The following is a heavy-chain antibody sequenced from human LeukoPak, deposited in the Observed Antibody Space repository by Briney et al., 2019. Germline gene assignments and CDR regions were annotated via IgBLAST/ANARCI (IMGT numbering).Heavy chain of an antibody. Sequence: GGSLRLSCAASGFTFSSYSMNRVRQAPGKGLEWASSISSSSSYIYYADSVKGRFTISRDNAKNSLYLQMNSLRAEDTAVYYCARYYYDSSGYYLDYWGQGTLVTVSS. CDR3: ARYYYDSSGYYLDY. CDR2: ISSSSSYI. V-gene: IGHV3-21*01. CDR1: GFTFSSYS. J-gene: IGHJ4*02. D-gene: IGHD3-22*01.